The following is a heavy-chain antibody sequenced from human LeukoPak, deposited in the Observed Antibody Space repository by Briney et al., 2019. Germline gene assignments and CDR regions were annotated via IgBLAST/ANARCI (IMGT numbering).Heavy chain of an antibody. CDR1: EFSVGSNY. CDR3: TRDLVA. V-gene: IGHV3-49*04. J-gene: IGHJ5*02. CDR2: IRSKAYGGTT. D-gene: IGHD2-15*01. Sequence: GGSLRLSCAASEFSVGSNYMTWVRQAPGKGLEWVGFIRSKAYGGTTEYAASVKGRFTISRDDSKSIAYLQMNSLKTEDTAVYYCTRDLVAWGQGTLVTVSS.